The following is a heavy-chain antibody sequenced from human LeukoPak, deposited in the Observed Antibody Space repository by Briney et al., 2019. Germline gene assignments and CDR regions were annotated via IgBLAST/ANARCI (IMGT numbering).Heavy chain of an antibody. D-gene: IGHD3-9*01. V-gene: IGHV1-2*02. CDR3: AFEVTRYFDPN. CDR1: GYTFTGYY. CDR2: MNPNSGGT. Sequence: ASVNVSCKASGYTFTGYYMHWVREAPRQGLEWMGWMNPNSGGTNYAQKFQGRVDMTRDTSVSTVYVELSRLRSDDTAVYYCAFEVTRYFDPNWGQGTLVTVSS. J-gene: IGHJ4*02.